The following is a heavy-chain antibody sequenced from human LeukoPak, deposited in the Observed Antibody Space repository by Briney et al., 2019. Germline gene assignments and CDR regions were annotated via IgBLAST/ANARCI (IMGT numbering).Heavy chain of an antibody. CDR2: IKLDGSEK. V-gene: IGHV3-7*03. Sequence: GGSLRLSCVASGFTFGKYWMSWVRQAPGKGLEWVANIKLDGSEKNYVDSVKGRFTISRDNTKNSLYLQMNSLRAEDTAVFYCARDQYDTWSRRGNFDSWGQGTLVNVSS. CDR3: ARDQYDTWSRRGNFDS. J-gene: IGHJ4*02. CDR1: GFTFGKYW. D-gene: IGHD3-3*01.